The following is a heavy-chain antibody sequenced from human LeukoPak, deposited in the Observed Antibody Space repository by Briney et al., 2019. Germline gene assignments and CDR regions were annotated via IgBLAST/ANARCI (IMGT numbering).Heavy chain of an antibody. D-gene: IGHD3-22*01. Sequence: GGSLRLSCAASGFTFSGYWMSWVRQAPGKGLEWVASIKQDGSEKYYVDSVKGRFTISRDNAKNSLYPQMNSLRAEDTAVYYCVRDLYRIVVVPHYFDYWGQGTLVTVSS. CDR1: GFTFSGYW. V-gene: IGHV3-7*01. CDR3: VRDLYRIVVVPHYFDY. J-gene: IGHJ4*02. CDR2: IKQDGSEK.